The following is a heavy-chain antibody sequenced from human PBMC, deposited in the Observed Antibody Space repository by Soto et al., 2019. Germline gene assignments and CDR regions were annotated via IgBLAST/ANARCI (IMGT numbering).Heavy chain of an antibody. CDR3: ARLSTVHRSGWYYFDY. CDR1: GYSFTSYW. D-gene: IGHD6-19*01. V-gene: IGHV5-51*01. CDR2: IYPGDSDT. Sequence: PGESLKISFKGSGYSFTSYWIGWVRHMPVKGLEWMGIIYPGDSDTRYSPSFQGQVTISADKSISTAYLQWSSLKASDTAMYYCARLSTVHRSGWYYFDYWGEGSLVTV. J-gene: IGHJ4*02.